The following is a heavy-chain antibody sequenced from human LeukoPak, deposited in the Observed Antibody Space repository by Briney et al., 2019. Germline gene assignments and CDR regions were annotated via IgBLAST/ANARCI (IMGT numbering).Heavy chain of an antibody. V-gene: IGHV4-39*07. D-gene: IGHD1-26*01. J-gene: IGHJ6*03. CDR1: GGSISSSSYY. CDR2: IYYSGST. Sequence: SSETLSLTCTVSGGSISSSSYYWGWIRQPPGKGLEWIGSIYYSGSTYYNPSLKSRVTISVDTSKNQFSLKLSSVTAADTAVYYCARGMMGRGYYYMDVWGKGTTVTVSS. CDR3: ARGMMGRGYYYMDV.